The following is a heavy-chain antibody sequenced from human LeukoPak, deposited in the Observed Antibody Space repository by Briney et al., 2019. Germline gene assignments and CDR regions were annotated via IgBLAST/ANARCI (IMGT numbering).Heavy chain of an antibody. CDR3: ARGPLVLYDSSRYYY. V-gene: IGHV3-11*01. CDR2: ISSSGSTK. D-gene: IGHD3-22*01. Sequence: GGSLRLSCAASGFTFIDYYMSWIRQAPGKGLEGVSDISSSGSTKYYAYSVHGRFTISRDNAKNSLYLQMNSLRAEDRAVYYGARGPLVLYDSSRYYYWGQGTLVPVSS. CDR1: GFTFIDYY. J-gene: IGHJ4*02.